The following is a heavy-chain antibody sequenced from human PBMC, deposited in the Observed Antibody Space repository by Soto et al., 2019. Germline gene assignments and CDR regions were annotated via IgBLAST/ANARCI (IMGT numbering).Heavy chain of an antibody. CDR3: ARKPDVATAKVGGGYVFDV. CDR1: SGSIFTTNW. Sequence: QVQLQESGPGLVKPSGTLSLTCAASSGSIFTTNWWSWVRQSPGRGLQWIGDIYHSGSPKYNPSLKSRVSISIDKSKDRFFLTLTSVPAADTAVYSCARKPDVATAKVGGGYVFDVWGQGTMVTVSS. J-gene: IGHJ3*01. D-gene: IGHD3-16*01. CDR2: IYHSGSP. V-gene: IGHV4-4*02.